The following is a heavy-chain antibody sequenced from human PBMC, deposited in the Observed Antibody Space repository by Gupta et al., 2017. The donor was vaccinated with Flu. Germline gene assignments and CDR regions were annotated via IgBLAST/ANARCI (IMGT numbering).Heavy chain of an antibody. CDR1: GGSISSYY. CDR3: ARDDSGYSSPYGMDV. CDR2: IYYSGST. J-gene: IGHJ6*02. V-gene: IGHV4-59*01. Sequence: QVQLQESGPGLVKPSETLSLTCTVSGGSISSYYWSWIRQPPGKGLEWIGYIYYSGSTNYNPSLKSRVTISVDTSKNQFSLKLSSVTAADTAVYYCARDDSGYSSPYGMDVWGQGTTVTVSS. D-gene: IGHD6-13*01.